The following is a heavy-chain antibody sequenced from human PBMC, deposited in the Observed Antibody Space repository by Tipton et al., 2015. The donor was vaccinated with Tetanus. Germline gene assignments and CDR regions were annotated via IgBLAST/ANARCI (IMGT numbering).Heavy chain of an antibody. D-gene: IGHD3-22*01. V-gene: IGHV1-18*01. CDR2: ISAYNGNT. CDR3: ARTGPYDSSRGDAFDI. CDR1: GYTFTSYG. J-gene: IGHJ3*02. Sequence: QSGPEVKKPGASVKVSCRASGYTFTSYGISWVRQAPGQGLEWMGWISAYNGNTNYAQKLQGRVTMTTDTSTSTAYMELRSLRSDDTAVYYCARTGPYDSSRGDAFDIWGQGTMVTVSS.